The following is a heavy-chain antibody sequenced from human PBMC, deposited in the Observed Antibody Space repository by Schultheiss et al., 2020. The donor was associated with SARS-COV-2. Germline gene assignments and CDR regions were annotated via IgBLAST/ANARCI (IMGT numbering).Heavy chain of an antibody. J-gene: IGHJ3*02. V-gene: IGHV3-11*04. CDR3: ARQYYYDSSAIDAFDI. CDR1: GFTFRDYI. Sequence: GGSLRLSCAASGFTFRDYIMSWVRLAPGKGLEWLSYIGPSDSFFYYADSVKGRFTISRDNSKNTLYLQMNSLRAEDTAVYYCARQYYYDSSAIDAFDIWGQGTMVTVSS. CDR2: IGPSDSFF. D-gene: IGHD3-22*01.